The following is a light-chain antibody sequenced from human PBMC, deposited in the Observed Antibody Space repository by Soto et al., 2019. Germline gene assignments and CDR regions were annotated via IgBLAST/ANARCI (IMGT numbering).Light chain of an antibody. J-gene: IGKJ3*01. CDR2: TAS. CDR3: QQYSGYSLFT. Sequence: DIQMTQSPSSLSASVGDRVTITCRASQSIDNYLNWYQQKPGKAPKLLIYTASKLQGGVPSRFSGSESGTEFTLTIDGLQPDDFSTYYCQQYSGYSLFTFGPGTKVDSK. V-gene: IGKV1-39*01. CDR1: QSIDNY.